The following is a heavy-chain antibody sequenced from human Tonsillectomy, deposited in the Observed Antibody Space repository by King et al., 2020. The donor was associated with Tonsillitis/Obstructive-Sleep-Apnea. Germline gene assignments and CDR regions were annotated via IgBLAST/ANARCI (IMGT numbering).Heavy chain of an antibody. D-gene: IGHD3-9*01. J-gene: IGHJ4*02. Sequence: VQLVESGGGVVQPGRSLRLSCTTSGFTLSSYSMYWVRQAPGKGLEWVALISYDGSNKYYADSVKGRFTISRDNSKNTLYLQMSSLRAEDTAVYYCARGFNWLFQLDYWGQGTLVTVSS. V-gene: IGHV3-30*04. CDR3: ARGFNWLFQLDY. CDR2: ISYDGSNK. CDR1: GFTLSSYS.